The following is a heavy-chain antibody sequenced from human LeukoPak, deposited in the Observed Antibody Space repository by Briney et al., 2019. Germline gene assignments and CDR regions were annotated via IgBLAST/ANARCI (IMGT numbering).Heavy chain of an antibody. Sequence: PGGSLRLSCAASGFTFSSYEMNWVRQAPGKGLEWVSYISSSGSTIYYADSVKGRFTISRDNAKNSLYLQMNSLRAEDTAVYYCARFLTVPLWYYYYYGMDVWGQGTTVTVSS. CDR2: ISSSGSTI. D-gene: IGHD3-10*01. V-gene: IGHV3-48*03. CDR1: GFTFSSYE. CDR3: ARFLTVPLWYYYYYGMDV. J-gene: IGHJ6*02.